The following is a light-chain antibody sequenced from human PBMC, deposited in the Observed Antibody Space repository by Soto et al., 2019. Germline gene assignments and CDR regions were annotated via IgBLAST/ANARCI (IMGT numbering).Light chain of an antibody. Sequence: EIMLTQSPGTLSLSPGERATLSSRASQSVSSSYLAWYQQKPGQAPRLLIYDASSRATGIPDRFSGSGSGTDITLTISRLEPEDFAVYYCQQYGSSSYTFGQGTKLEIK. CDR2: DAS. V-gene: IGKV3-20*01. CDR3: QQYGSSSYT. J-gene: IGKJ2*01. CDR1: QSVSSSY.